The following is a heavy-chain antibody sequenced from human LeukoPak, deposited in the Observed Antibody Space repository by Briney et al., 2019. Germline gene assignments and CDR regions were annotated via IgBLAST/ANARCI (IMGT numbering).Heavy chain of an antibody. Sequence: SETLSLTFTVSGGSTSSYYWSWIRQPPGKGLEWIGYIYYSGSTNYNPSLKSRVTISVDTSKNQFSLKLSSVTAADTAMYYCARHWDSSAYLNWFDPWGQGTLGSVSS. CDR3: ARHWDSSAYLNWFDP. J-gene: IGHJ5*02. CDR2: IYYSGST. D-gene: IGHD3-22*01. V-gene: IGHV4-59*08. CDR1: GGSTSSYY.